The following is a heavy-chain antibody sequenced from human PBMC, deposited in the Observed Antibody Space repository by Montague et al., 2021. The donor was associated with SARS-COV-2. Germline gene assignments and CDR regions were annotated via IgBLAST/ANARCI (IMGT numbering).Heavy chain of an antibody. Sequence: SLRLSCAASGFIFSNYAMTWVRQAPGKGLEWVSTMSGSGVRRDYADSVKGRFTISRDSSKNTLYRQMNSLRVEDTAVYYCAKDTATIRIAVALMDVWGQGTTVIVSS. CDR3: AKDTATIRIAVALMDV. CDR1: GFIFSNYA. CDR2: MSGSGVRR. D-gene: IGHD6-19*01. V-gene: IGHV3-23*01. J-gene: IGHJ6*02.